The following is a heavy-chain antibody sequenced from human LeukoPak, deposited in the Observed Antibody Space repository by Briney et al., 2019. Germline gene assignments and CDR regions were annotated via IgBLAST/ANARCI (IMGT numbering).Heavy chain of an antibody. Sequence: SVKVSCKASGGTFSSYAISWVRQAPGQGLEWMGGIIPIFGTANYAQKFQGRVTITADESTSTAYMELSSLRSEDTAVYYCARAGGSYLGYWYFDLWGRGTLVTVSS. CDR1: GGTFSSYA. D-gene: IGHD1-26*01. CDR3: ARAGGSYLGYWYFDL. CDR2: IIPIFGTA. J-gene: IGHJ2*01. V-gene: IGHV1-69*13.